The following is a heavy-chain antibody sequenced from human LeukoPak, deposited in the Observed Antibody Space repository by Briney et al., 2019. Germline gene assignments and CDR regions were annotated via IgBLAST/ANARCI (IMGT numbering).Heavy chain of an antibody. CDR1: GDTVSSNCAS. Sequence: SQTLSLACAISGDTVSSNCASWDWNRHSPSRGLEWLGRTYYRSKWYNDYAVTVKSRITINPDTSKNQFSLLLNSLTPEDTAVYYCTRAVVANSYDYYGVDVWGEGSTVSVSS. CDR2: TYYRSKWYN. CDR3: TRAVVANSYDYYGVDV. J-gene: IGHJ6*01. V-gene: IGHV6-1*01. D-gene: IGHD2-15*01.